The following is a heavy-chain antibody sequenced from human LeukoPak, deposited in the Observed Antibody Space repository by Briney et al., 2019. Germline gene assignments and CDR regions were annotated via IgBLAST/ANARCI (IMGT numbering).Heavy chain of an antibody. CDR3: ARDSGSH. V-gene: IGHV3-7*04. Sequence: GGSLRLSCAASGFTFSSYWMTWVRQAPGKGLDWVANIKPDGSEAYYVESVKGRFTISRDNAKNSVFLQINGLRAEDTAVYYCARDSGSHWGQGTLVTVSS. D-gene: IGHD1-26*01. J-gene: IGHJ4*02. CDR2: IKPDGSEA. CDR1: GFTFSSYW.